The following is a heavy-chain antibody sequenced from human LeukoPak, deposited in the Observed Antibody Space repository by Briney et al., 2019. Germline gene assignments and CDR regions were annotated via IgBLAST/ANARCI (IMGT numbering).Heavy chain of an antibody. D-gene: IGHD3-3*01. J-gene: IGHJ4*02. V-gene: IGHV3-7*01. CDR3: ASHYYDFWSDYYFDY. CDR2: IKQDGSEK. CDR1: GFTFSSYW. Sequence: GGSLRLSCAASGFTFSSYWMSWVRQAPGKGLEWVANIKQDGSEKYYVDSVKGRFTISRDNAKNSLYLQMNSLRAEDTAVYYCASHYYDFWSDYYFDYWGQGTLVTVSS.